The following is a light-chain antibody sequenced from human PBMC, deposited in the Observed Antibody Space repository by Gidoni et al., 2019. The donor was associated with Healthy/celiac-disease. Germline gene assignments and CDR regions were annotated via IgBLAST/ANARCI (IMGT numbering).Light chain of an antibody. V-gene: IGLV2-23*01. CDR2: EGS. CDR3: CSYAGSRV. Sequence: QSDLTQPASVSGSPGQSVTISCTGTSSDVGCYNLVSWYQQHPGKAPKLMIYEGSKRPSGVSNRFSGSKSGNTASLTISGLQAEDEADYYCCSYAGSRVFGGGTKLTVL. CDR1: SSDVGCYNL. J-gene: IGLJ3*02.